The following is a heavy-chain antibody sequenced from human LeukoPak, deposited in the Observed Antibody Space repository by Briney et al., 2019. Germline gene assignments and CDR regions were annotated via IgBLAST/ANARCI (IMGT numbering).Heavy chain of an antibody. CDR3: GRATFFIGGAV. D-gene: IGHD3-16*01. V-gene: IGHV3-7*04. Sequence: PGGSLRLSCAASAFTFTHYWMSWFRQAPGKGLEWVANIKEDGSEIYYVDSVKGRFTVSRDNAKNSLYLQMNSLRAEDTAVYYCGRATFFIGGAVWGKGTPVTV. CDR2: IKEDGSEI. J-gene: IGHJ6*03. CDR1: AFTFTHYW.